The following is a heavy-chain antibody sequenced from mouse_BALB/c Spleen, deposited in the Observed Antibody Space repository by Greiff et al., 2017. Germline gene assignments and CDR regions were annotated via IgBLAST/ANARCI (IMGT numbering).Heavy chain of an antibody. CDR1: GFTFSSFG. V-gene: IGHV5-17*02. CDR3: ARAYSWYFDV. Sequence: EVHLVESGGGLVQPGGSRKLSCAASGFTFSSFGMHWVRQAPEKGLEWVAYISSGSSTIYYADTVKGRFTISRDNPKNTLFLRMTSLRSEDTAMYYCARAYSWYFDVWGAGTTVTVSS. J-gene: IGHJ1*01. D-gene: IGHD2-12*01. CDR2: ISSGSSTI.